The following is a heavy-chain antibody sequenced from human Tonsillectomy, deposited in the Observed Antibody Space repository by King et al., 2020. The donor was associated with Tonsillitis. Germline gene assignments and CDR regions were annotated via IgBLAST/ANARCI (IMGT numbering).Heavy chain of an antibody. D-gene: IGHD2-15*01. CDR1: GFIFSDYT. V-gene: IGHV3-21*01. Sequence: DVQLVESGGGLVKPGGSLRLSCAASGFIFSDYTMNWVRQAPGKGLEWVSSISSVISYIYYADSVKGRFTISRDNAKNSLYLQMNSLRAEDTAVYYCARHRRGPGYCSGGSCGEKWGQGTLVTVSS. CDR3: ARHRRGPGYCSGGSCGEK. J-gene: IGHJ4*02. CDR2: ISSVISYI.